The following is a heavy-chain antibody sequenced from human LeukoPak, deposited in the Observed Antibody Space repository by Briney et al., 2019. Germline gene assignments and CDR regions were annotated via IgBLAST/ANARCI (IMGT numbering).Heavy chain of an antibody. CDR3: AKDFFGYSYGYGY. Sequence: GGSLRLSCAASGLTFSSYAMSWVRQAPGKGLEWVSAISGSGGSTYYADSVKGWFTISRDNSKNTLYLQMNSLRAEDTAVYYCAKDFFGYSYGYGYWGQGTLVTVSS. V-gene: IGHV3-23*01. D-gene: IGHD5-18*01. CDR2: ISGSGGST. CDR1: GLTFSSYA. J-gene: IGHJ4*02.